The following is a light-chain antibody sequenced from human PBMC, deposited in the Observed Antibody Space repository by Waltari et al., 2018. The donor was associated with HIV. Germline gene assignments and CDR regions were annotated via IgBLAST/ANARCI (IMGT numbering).Light chain of an antibody. CDR3: GTWDTSLGAGV. CDR1: SSKFGNDF. V-gene: IGLV1-51*01. Sequence: QSVLTQPPSVSAAPGQKVTISCSGSSSKFGNDFVSWYQHLPGAAPKLLIYDNDNRPAVMSDGFSGSKSGTSATLGITGLQTGDEADYYCGTWDTSLGAGVFGGGTKLTVL. CDR2: DND. J-gene: IGLJ3*02.